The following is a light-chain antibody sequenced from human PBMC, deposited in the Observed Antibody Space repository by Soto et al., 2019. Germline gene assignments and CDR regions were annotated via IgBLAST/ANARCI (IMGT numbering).Light chain of an antibody. Sequence: EIVLTQSPGTLSLSPGERATLSCRASQSVSSSYLAWYQHKPGQAPRLLIYGASSRATGIPDRFSGSGSGNNFTLTISRLEPEEFAVYYCQQYGSSPHTFGQGTKLEIK. J-gene: IGKJ2*01. CDR3: QQYGSSPHT. CDR2: GAS. CDR1: QSVSSSY. V-gene: IGKV3-20*01.